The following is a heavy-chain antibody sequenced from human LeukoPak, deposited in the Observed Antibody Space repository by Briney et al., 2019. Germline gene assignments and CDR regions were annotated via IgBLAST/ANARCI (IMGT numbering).Heavy chain of an antibody. CDR1: GFTFSSYA. D-gene: IGHD4-17*01. Sequence: GGSLRLSCAASGFTFSSYAMSWVRQAPGKGLEWVSAISGSGGSTYYADSVKGRFTISRDNSKNTLYLQMNSLRAEDTAIYYCARDYGDYVWSRTSDYYFDYWGQGTLVTVSS. CDR3: ARDYGDYVWSRTSDYYFDY. J-gene: IGHJ4*02. V-gene: IGHV3-23*01. CDR2: ISGSGGST.